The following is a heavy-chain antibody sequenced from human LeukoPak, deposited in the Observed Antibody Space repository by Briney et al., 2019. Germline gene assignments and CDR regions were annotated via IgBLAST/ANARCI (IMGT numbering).Heavy chain of an antibody. D-gene: IGHD3-3*01. CDR2: ISSSGSM. Sequence: GGSLRLSCTASGFTLSDYYMSWIRQVPGKGLAWVSYISSSGSMYYADSVKGRFTISRDNAKNSLYLQMNSLRAEDTAVYYCARERERGSLEWLLEYWGQGTLVTVTS. V-gene: IGHV3-11*01. CDR3: ARERERGSLEWLLEY. J-gene: IGHJ4*02. CDR1: GFTLSDYY.